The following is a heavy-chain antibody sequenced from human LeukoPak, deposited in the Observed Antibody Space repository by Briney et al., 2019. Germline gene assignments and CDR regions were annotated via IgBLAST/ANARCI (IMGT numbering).Heavy chain of an antibody. D-gene: IGHD3-10*01. CDR2: INHNGNVN. V-gene: IGHV3-7*01. CDR3: ARTYYYGSGSYYYDY. Sequence: GGSLRLSCAASGFTFSSYWMNWARQAPGKGLEWVASINHNGNVNYYVDSVKGRFTISRDNAKNSLYLQMNSLRAEDTAVDYCARTYYYGSGSYYYDYWGQGTPVTVSS. CDR1: GFTFSSYW. J-gene: IGHJ4*02.